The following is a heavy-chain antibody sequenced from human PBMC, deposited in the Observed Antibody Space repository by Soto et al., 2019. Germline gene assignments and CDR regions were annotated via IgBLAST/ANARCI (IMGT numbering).Heavy chain of an antibody. D-gene: IGHD3-16*01. V-gene: IGHV3-23*01. CDR1: GFTFSNYA. CDR3: AKAYFVWSSEQPYYFDC. Sequence: EVQLLDSGGGLVQPGGSLRLSCAASGFTFSNYAMTWVRQCPGKGLEWVSGISGSGGRSYYADSVKGRFTISRDNSKSTLDLQMNSLRAEDTAVYYCAKAYFVWSSEQPYYFDCWCQGTLVTVSS. CDR2: ISGSGGRS. J-gene: IGHJ4*02.